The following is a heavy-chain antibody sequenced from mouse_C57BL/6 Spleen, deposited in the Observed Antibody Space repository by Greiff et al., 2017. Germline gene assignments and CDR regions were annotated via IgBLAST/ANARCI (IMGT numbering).Heavy chain of an antibody. V-gene: IGHV5-9-1*02. CDR2: ISSGGDYI. D-gene: IGHD1-1*01. CDR1: GFTFSSYA. J-gene: IGHJ4*01. CDR3: TRAYYYGSSPYYAMDY. Sequence: EVKLVESGAGLVKPGGSLKISCAASGFTFSSYAMSWVRQTPEKRLEWVAYISSGGDYIYYADTVKGRFTISRDNARNTLYLQMSSLKSEDTAMYYCTRAYYYGSSPYYAMDYWGQGTSVTVSS.